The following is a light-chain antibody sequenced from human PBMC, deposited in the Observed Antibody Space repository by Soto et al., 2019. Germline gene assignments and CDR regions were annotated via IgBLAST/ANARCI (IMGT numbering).Light chain of an antibody. J-gene: IGKJ1*01. V-gene: IGKV1-39*01. CDR2: AAS. CDR1: QSVSIY. Sequence: DVQMTQSPSSLSASVGDRVTITCRASQSVSIYLNWYQQKPGKAPNLLISAASSLQNGVPSRFRGSGSGTDFTLTISGVQPEDFATYYCQQSYSTPPWTFGQGTKVEIK. CDR3: QQSYSTPPWT.